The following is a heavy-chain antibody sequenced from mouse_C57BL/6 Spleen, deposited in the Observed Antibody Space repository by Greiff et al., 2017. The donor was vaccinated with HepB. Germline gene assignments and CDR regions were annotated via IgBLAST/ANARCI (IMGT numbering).Heavy chain of an antibody. CDR2: IDPSDSET. V-gene: IGHV1-52*01. Sequence: QVQLQQPGAELVRPGSSVKLSCKASGYTFTSYWMHWVKQRPIQGLEWIGNIDPSDSETHYNQKFKDKTTVTVDKASSTAYMQLSSLTSEDSAVYYCARAYRNYVYFDVWGTGTTVTVSS. CDR3: ARAYRNYVYFDV. J-gene: IGHJ1*03. D-gene: IGHD2-5*01. CDR1: GYTFTSYW.